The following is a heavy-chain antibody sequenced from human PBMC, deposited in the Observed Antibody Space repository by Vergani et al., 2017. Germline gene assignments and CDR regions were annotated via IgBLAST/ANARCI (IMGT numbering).Heavy chain of an antibody. J-gene: IGHJ3*02. CDR2: ISSSSSYK. D-gene: IGHD6-13*01. Sequence: VQLVETGGGLIQPGGSLRLSCAASGFTFSDYYMSWIRQAPGKGLEWGSYISSSSSYKNYADSVKGRFTISRDNAKNSLYLQMNSLRAEDTAVYYCAREERNSSSWYGAFDIWGQGTMVTVSS. CDR1: GFTFSDYY. CDR3: AREERNSSSWYGAFDI. V-gene: IGHV3-11*06.